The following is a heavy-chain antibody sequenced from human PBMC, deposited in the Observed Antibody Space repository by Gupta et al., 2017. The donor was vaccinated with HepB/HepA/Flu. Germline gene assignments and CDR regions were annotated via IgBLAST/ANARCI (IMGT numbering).Heavy chain of an antibody. CDR1: GFTFSSYW. D-gene: IGHD4-11*01. J-gene: IGHJ6*02. CDR3: ARGVNYGMDV. V-gene: IGHV3-74*01. CDR2: INSDGGST. Sequence: EVQLVESGGGLVQPGGSLRLSCAASGFTFSSYWMHWVRQAPGKGLVGVSRINSDGGSTSYADSVKGRFTISRDNAKNTLYLQMNSLRAEDTAVYYCARGVNYGMDVWGQGTTVTVSS.